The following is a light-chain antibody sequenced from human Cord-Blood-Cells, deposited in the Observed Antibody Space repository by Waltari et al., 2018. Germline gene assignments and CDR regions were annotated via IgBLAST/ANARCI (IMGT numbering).Light chain of an antibody. CDR3: QQSYSTPYS. CDR2: AAS. Sequence: DIQMTQSPSSLSASVGDRVTITCRASQSISSYLNWYQQKPGKAPKLLIDAASSLQSGVPSRFSGSGSGTDFTLTISSLQPEDFATYYCQQSYSTPYSFGQGTKLESK. CDR1: QSISSY. J-gene: IGKJ2*03. V-gene: IGKV1-39*01.